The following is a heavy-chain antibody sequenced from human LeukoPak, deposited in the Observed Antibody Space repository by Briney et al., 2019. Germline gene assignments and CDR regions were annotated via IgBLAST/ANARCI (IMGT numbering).Heavy chain of an antibody. J-gene: IGHJ6*03. D-gene: IGHD6-13*01. V-gene: IGHV3-21*01. CDR1: GFTFSSYS. Sequence: GGSLRLSCAASGFTFSSYSMNWVRQAPGKGLECVSSISSSSSYIHYADSVKGRFTISRDNAKNSMYLQMNSLRAEDTAVYYCARELAAAGIYYYMDVWGKGTTVTVSS. CDR3: ARELAAAGIYYYMDV. CDR2: ISSSSSYI.